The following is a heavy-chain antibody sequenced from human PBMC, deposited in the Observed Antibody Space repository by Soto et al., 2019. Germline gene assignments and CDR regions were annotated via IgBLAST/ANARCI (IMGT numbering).Heavy chain of an antibody. CDR2: IIPIFGTA. V-gene: IGHV1-69*06. Sequence: SVKVSCKASGGTFSSYAISWVRQAPGQGLEWMGGIIPIFGTANYAQKFQGRVTITADKSTSTAYMELSSLRSEDTAVYYCARKRGYLGYYYGMDVGGQGTTVTVSS. D-gene: IGHD5-18*01. CDR1: GGTFSSYA. CDR3: ARKRGYLGYYYGMDV. J-gene: IGHJ6*02.